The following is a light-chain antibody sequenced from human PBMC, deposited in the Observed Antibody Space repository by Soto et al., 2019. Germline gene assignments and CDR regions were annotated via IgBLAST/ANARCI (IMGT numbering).Light chain of an antibody. V-gene: IGKV3-15*01. CDR1: QSVSSN. CDR2: GAS. J-gene: IGKJ5*01. CDR3: QQLRGT. Sequence: EIVMAQSPATLSVSPGERATPSCRASQSVSSNLAWYQQKRGQAPRLLIYGASSRATGIPARFSDSGSGTDFTLTISSLEPEDFAVYYCQQLRGTFGQGTRLEIK.